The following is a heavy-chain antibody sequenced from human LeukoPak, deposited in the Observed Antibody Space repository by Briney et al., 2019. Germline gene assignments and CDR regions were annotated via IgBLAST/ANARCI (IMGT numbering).Heavy chain of an antibody. V-gene: IGHV1-18*01. CDR1: GYTFTSYG. J-gene: IGHJ4*02. CDR3: ARENVYYDSSDYYPRFDY. CDR2: ISAYNGNT. Sequence: GSVKVSCKASGYTFTSYGISWLRQAPGRGLEWMGWISAYNGNTNYAQNLQVRVTMTTDTSTSTAYMELRSLRSDDTAVYYCARENVYYDSSDYYPRFDYWGQGTLVTVSS. D-gene: IGHD3-22*01.